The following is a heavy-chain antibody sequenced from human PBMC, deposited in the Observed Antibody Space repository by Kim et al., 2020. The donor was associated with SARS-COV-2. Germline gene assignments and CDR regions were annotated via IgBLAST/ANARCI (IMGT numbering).Heavy chain of an antibody. CDR3: AKDLGGN. J-gene: IGHJ4*02. V-gene: IGHV3-74*01. CDR2: DGSST. D-gene: IGHD3-10*01. Sequence: DGSSTRYADSVKGRFTISRDNAKNTLYLQMNSLRAEDTAVYYCAKDLGGNWGQGTLVTVSS.